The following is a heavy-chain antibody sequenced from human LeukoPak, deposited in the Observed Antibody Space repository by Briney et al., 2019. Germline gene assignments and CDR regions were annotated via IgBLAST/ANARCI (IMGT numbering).Heavy chain of an antibody. J-gene: IGHJ5*02. CDR3: ARTQVQHSHYYYDSSGYPNWFDP. CDR2: IYHSGTT. CDR1: GGSFSGYY. Sequence: SETLSLTCAVYGGSFSGYYWSWIRQPPGKGLEWIGEIYHSGTTNYNPSLKSRVTMSVDKSKSHFSLNLSSMTAADTAIYYCARTQVQHSHYYYDSSGYPNWFDPWGQGTLVTVSS. D-gene: IGHD3-22*01. V-gene: IGHV4-34*01.